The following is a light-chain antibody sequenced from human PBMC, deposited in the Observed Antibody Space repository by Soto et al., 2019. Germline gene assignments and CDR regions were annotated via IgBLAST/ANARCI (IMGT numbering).Light chain of an antibody. CDR1: ISDVGGYNY. CDR3: SSYTTSGTYV. Sequence: ALTQPASVSGSPGQSITISCTGTISDVGGYNYVSWYQHHPGKAPKLMIYDVSYRPSGVSNRFSGSKSGNTASLTVSGLQAEDEGDYYCSSYTTSGTYVFGTGTKLTVL. V-gene: IGLV2-14*03. CDR2: DVS. J-gene: IGLJ1*01.